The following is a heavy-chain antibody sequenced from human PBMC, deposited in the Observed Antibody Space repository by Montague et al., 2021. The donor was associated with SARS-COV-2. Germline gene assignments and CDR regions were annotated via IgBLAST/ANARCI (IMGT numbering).Heavy chain of an antibody. D-gene: IGHD5-12*01. Sequence: SLRLSCAASGFRFSDYYMTWVRQAPGKGLEWVSYISSTGYTIYYGDSVKGRFTISRDNAKHSLYLQMSSLRAEDTAVYYCARIGYSGYEPEGGACDCWGQGTLVSVSS. CDR1: GFRFSDYY. CDR3: ARIGYSGYEPEGGACDC. J-gene: IGHJ4*02. V-gene: IGHV3-11*01. CDR2: ISSTGYTI.